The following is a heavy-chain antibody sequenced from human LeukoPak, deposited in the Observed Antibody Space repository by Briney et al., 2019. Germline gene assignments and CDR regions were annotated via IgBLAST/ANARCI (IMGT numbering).Heavy chain of an antibody. CDR1: GFTFSSYA. J-gene: IGHJ5*02. CDR2: ISYDGSNK. Sequence: GGSLRLSCAASGFTFSSYAMHWVRQAPGKGLEWVAVISYDGSNKYYADSVKGRFTISRDNSKNTLYLQMNSLRAEDTAVYYCARDSTSGDIVATLLGNWFDPWGQGTLVTVSS. V-gene: IGHV3-30-3*01. CDR3: ARDSTSGDIVATLLGNWFDP. D-gene: IGHD5-12*01.